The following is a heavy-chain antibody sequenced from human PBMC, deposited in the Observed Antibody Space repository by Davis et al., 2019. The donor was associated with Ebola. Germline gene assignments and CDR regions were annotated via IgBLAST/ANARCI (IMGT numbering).Heavy chain of an antibody. Sequence: GESLKISCAASGFTFTKYGMSWVRQAPGKGLEWVSGIGNSGGSTYYADSVKGRFAISRDNSKNTLYLQMNSLRVEDTAIYYCVKDTSDIWFDIWGQGTMVTVSS. CDR3: VKDTSDIWFDI. CDR1: GFTFTKYG. J-gene: IGHJ3*02. D-gene: IGHD3-9*01. CDR2: IGNSGGST. V-gene: IGHV3-23*01.